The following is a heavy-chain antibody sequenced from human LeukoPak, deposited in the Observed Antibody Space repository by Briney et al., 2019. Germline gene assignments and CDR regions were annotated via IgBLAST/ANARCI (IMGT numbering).Heavy chain of an antibody. CDR1: GGSISSSSYY. Sequence: SETLSLTCTVSGGSISSSSYYWGWIRQPPGKGLEWIGSIYYSGSTYYNPSLKSRVTISVDTSKNQFSLKLSSVTAADTAVYYCARGNGYSSSCPIDYWGQGTLVTVSS. D-gene: IGHD6-13*01. CDR2: IYYSGST. CDR3: ARGNGYSSSCPIDY. J-gene: IGHJ4*02. V-gene: IGHV4-39*07.